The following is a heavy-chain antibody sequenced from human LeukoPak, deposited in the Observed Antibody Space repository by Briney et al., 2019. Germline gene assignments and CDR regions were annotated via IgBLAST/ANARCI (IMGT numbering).Heavy chain of an antibody. V-gene: IGHV5-51*01. Sequence: GESLKISRKGSGYTFATYWIGWVRQMPGKGLEWMGIIYPGDSDTRYSPSFQGHVTISADKSISTAYLQWSSLKASDTAMYYCARLARIAVAGTLIWGAFHIWGRGTMVTVSS. CDR1: GYTFATYW. CDR2: IYPGDSDT. J-gene: IGHJ3*02. D-gene: IGHD6-19*01. CDR3: ARLARIAVAGTLIWGAFHI.